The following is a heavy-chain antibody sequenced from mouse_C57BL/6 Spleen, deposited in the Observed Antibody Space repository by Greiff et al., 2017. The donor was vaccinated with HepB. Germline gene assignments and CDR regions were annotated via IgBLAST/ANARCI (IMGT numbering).Heavy chain of an antibody. CDR1: GFTFSSYG. CDR3: ARQVVTTEYAMDY. Sequence: EVQLVESGGDLVKPGGSLKLSCAASGFTFSSYGMSWVRQTPDKRLEWVATISSGGSYTYYPDSVKGRFTISRDNAKNTPYLQMSSLESEDAAMYYCARQVVTTEYAMDYWGQGTSVTVSS. CDR2: ISSGGSYT. V-gene: IGHV5-6*01. D-gene: IGHD2-2*01. J-gene: IGHJ4*01.